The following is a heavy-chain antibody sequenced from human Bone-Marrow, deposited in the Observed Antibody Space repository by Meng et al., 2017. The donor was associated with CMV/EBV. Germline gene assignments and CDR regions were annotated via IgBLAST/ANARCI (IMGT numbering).Heavy chain of an antibody. CDR3: AKALKVNYCSRTSCSMGVDS. CDR2: ISGSGDAT. V-gene: IGHV3-23*01. Sequence: GESLKISCAASGFTFNIYAMNWVRQAPGKGLEWVSAISGSGDATYYADSVRGRFTISRDNSKDTLYLQMNTLRAEDTALYYCAKALKVNYCSRTSCSMGVDSWGQGPLVTVPS. D-gene: IGHD2-2*01. CDR1: GFTFNIYA. J-gene: IGHJ5*01.